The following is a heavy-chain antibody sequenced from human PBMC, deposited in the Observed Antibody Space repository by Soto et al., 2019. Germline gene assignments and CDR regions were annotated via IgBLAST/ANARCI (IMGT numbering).Heavy chain of an antibody. V-gene: IGHV3-30*04. CDR1: GFTFSSFS. CDR2: IGSTNVK. D-gene: IGHD1-1*01. Sequence: PGGSLRLSCRTSGFTFSSFSMHWFRQAPGKGLEWVAVIGSTNVKYYADSVKGRFTISRDNSQDTLYLQMDGLRPDDTGVYFCAREVVTTKWYFDNWGQGSLVTAPQ. CDR3: AREVVTTKWYFDN. J-gene: IGHJ4*02.